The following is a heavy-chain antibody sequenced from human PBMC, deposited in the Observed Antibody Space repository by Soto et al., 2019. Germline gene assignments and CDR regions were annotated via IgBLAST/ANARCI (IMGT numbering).Heavy chain of an antibody. D-gene: IGHD1-7*01. CDR2: IYYSGST. CDR3: ARRETTTFTFDI. CDR1: GAYISGYY. V-gene: IGHV4-59*08. Sequence: PSETLSLTCTVAGAYISGYYWTWFRQPPGKGLEWIGYIYYSGSTNYNPSLKSRVTLSADTSKKQSYLKLSSVTAADTAVYYCARRETTTFTFDIWGQGTMVTVSS. J-gene: IGHJ3*02.